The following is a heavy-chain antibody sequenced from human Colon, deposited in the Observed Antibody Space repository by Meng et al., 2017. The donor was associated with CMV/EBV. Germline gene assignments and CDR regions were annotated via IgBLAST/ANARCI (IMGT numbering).Heavy chain of an antibody. V-gene: IGHV4-59*11. CDR3: ARGLGHASNNSHDY. CDR1: GESMRSHY. J-gene: IGHJ4*02. CDR2: VYYSGSA. Sequence: SETLSLTCSVSGESMRSHYWSWIRQPPGKGLEWMGHVYYSGSATYSPSLRSRVSILLDMSKNQFSLKLRSVSAADTAMYSCARGLGHASNNSHDYWGQGTLVTVSS. D-gene: IGHD1-1*01.